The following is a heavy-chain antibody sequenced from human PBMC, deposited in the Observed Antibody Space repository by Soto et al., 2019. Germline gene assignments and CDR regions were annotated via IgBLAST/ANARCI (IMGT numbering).Heavy chain of an antibody. J-gene: IGHJ6*02. D-gene: IGHD3-3*01. CDR3: ARDARFLEWLLFGYYYYGMDV. CDR1: GYTFTSYY. V-gene: IGHV1-46*01. CDR2: INPSGGST. Sequence: ASVKVSCKASGYTFTSYYMHWVRQAPGQGLEWMGIINPSGGSTSYAQKFQGRVTMTRDTSTSTVYMELSSLRSEDTAVYYCARDARFLEWLLFGYYYYGMDVWGQGTTVNVSS.